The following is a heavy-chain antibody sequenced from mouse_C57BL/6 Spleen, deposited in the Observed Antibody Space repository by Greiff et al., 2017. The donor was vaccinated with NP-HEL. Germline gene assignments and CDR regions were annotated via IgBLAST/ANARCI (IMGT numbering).Heavy chain of an antibody. CDR2: INPSNGGT. D-gene: IGHD1-1*01. CDR3: AIAGPYFDY. Sequence: QVQLQQPGAELVKPGASVKLSCKASGYTFTSYWMHWVKQRPGQGLEWIGNINPSNGGTHYNQKFKGKATMTVDTSSSTAYMQLSSLTSEDSAFYYCAIAGPYFDYWGQGTTLTVSS. V-gene: IGHV1-53*01. CDR1: GYTFTSYW. J-gene: IGHJ2*01.